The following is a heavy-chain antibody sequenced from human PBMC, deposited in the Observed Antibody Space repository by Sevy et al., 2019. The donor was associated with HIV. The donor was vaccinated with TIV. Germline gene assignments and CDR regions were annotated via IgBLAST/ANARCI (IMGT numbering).Heavy chain of an antibody. J-gene: IGHJ3*02. Sequence: GGSLRLSCAASGFTFSSYAMCWVRQAPGKGLEWVSAISGSGGSTYYADSVKGRFTISRDNSKNTLYLQMNSLRAEDTAVYYCAKFPDSNYYDSSGSAFDIWGQGTMVTVSS. CDR1: GFTFSSYA. CDR3: AKFPDSNYYDSSGSAFDI. V-gene: IGHV3-23*01. D-gene: IGHD3-22*01. CDR2: ISGSGGST.